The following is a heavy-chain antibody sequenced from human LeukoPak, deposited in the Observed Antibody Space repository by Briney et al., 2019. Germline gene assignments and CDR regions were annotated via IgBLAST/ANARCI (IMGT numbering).Heavy chain of an antibody. CDR2: ISAYNGNT. Sequence: ASVKVSFKASGYTFTSYGISWVRQALGQGLEWMGWISAYNGNTNYAQKLQGRVTMTTDTSSSTAYMELRSLRSDDTAVYYCYYYDSSGPDYWGQGTLVTVSS. D-gene: IGHD3-22*01. V-gene: IGHV1-18*01. CDR3: YYYDSSGPDY. J-gene: IGHJ4*02. CDR1: GYTFTSYG.